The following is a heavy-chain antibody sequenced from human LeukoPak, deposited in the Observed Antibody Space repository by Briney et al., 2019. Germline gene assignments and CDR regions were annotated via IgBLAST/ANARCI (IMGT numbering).Heavy chain of an antibody. D-gene: IGHD3-22*01. V-gene: IGHV1-69*05. CDR1: GGTFSSYA. CDR3: ARVPHPSGYPYYFDY. Sequence: SVKVSCKASGGTFSSYAISWVRQAPGQGLEWMGGIIPIFGTANYAQKFQGRVTITTDESTSTAYMGLSSLRSEDTAVYYCARVPHPSGYPYYFDYWGQGTWSPSPQ. J-gene: IGHJ4*02. CDR2: IIPIFGTA.